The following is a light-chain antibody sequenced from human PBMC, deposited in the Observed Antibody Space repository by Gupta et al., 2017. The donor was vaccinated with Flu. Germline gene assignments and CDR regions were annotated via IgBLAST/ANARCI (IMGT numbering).Light chain of an antibody. CDR1: SSNIGAGYD. V-gene: IGLV1-40*01. CDR2: ANS. J-gene: IGLJ3*02. Sequence: QSVLTQPPSVAGAPGQRVTISSTGSSSNIGAGYDVHWYQQLPGTAPKLLIYANSNRPSGVPDRFSGSKSGTSASLAITGLQAEDEADYYCQSYDSSLSGVFGGGTKLTVL. CDR3: QSYDSSLSGV.